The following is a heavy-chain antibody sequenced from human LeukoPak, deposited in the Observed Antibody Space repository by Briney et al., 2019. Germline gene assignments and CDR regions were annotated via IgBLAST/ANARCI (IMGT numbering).Heavy chain of an antibody. J-gene: IGHJ6*03. V-gene: IGHV4-34*01. Sequence: PSETLSLTCAVYGGSFSGYYWSWIRQPPGKGLEWIGEINHSGSTNYNPSLKSRVTISVDTSKNQFSLKLSSVTAADTAVYYCARGLGSSDHWDYYNYYMDVWGKGTTVTVSS. CDR2: INHSGST. CDR1: GGSFSGYY. CDR3: ARGLGSSDHWDYYNYYMDV. D-gene: IGHD6-6*01.